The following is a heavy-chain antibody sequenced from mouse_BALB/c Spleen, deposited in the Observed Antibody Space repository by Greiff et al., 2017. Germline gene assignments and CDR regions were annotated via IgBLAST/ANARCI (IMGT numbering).Heavy chain of an antibody. V-gene: IGHV14-3*02. CDR1: GFNIKDTY. J-gene: IGHJ3*01. Sequence: EVQLQQSGAELVKPGASVKLSCTASGFNIKDTYMHWVKQRPEQGLEWIGRIDPANGNTKYDPKFQGKATITADTSSNTAYLQLSSLTSEDTAVYYCARPTPGTWFAYWGQGTLVTVSA. CDR3: ARPTPGTWFAY. D-gene: IGHD4-1*01. CDR2: IDPANGNT.